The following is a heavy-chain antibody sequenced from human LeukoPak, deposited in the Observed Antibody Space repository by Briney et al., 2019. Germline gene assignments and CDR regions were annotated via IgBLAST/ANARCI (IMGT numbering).Heavy chain of an antibody. D-gene: IGHD3-10*01. Sequence: GGSLRLSCAASGFTFSSYGMHWIRQAPGQGLECVAVIWYDGSKKYYADSVKGRFTISRDNSKNTLYLQMDTLRAEDTAVYYCARGSMYYYGSRTAGTDYWGQGTLVTVSS. CDR1: GFTFSSYG. CDR3: ARGSMYYYGSRTAGTDY. J-gene: IGHJ4*02. CDR2: IWYDGSKK. V-gene: IGHV3-33*01.